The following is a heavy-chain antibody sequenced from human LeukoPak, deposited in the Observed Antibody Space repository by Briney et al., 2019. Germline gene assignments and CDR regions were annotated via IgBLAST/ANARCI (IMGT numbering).Heavy chain of an antibody. CDR1: GVSLRGYY. CDR3: ARGSNYVSDYYFDV. J-gene: IGHJ6*03. CDR2: VNHEGYS. D-gene: IGHD4-11*01. Sequence: SETLSLTCAVYGVSLRGYYWSWIRQSPEKGLDWIGEVNHEGYSIYSPSLKSRLTLSVVMSKNQFHLNLRSVTAADTAVYFCARGSNYVSDYYFDVWGKGTTVIVSS. V-gene: IGHV4-34*01.